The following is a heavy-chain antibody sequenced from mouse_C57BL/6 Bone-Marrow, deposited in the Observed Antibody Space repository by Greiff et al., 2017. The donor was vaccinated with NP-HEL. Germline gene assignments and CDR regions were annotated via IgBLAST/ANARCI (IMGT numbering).Heavy chain of an antibody. CDR1: GFTFSSYA. J-gene: IGHJ1*03. Sequence: EVMLVESGGGLVKPGGSLKLSCAASGFTFSSYAMSWVRQTPEKRLEWVATISDGGSYTYYPDNVKGRFTISRDNAKNNLYLQMSHLKSEDTAMYYCARDTVVAKRYFDVWGTGTTVTVSS. CDR2: ISDGGSYT. CDR3: ARDTVVAKRYFDV. D-gene: IGHD1-1*01. V-gene: IGHV5-4*01.